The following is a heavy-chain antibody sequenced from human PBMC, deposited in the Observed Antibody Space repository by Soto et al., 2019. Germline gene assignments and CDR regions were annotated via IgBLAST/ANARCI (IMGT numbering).Heavy chain of an antibody. D-gene: IGHD3-10*01. V-gene: IGHV4-39*01. CDR3: AGRPRRGGYYFDY. CDR2: IYYSGST. Sequence: PSETLSLTCTVSGGSISSSSYYWGWIRQPPEKGLEWIGSIYYSGSTYYNPSLKSRVTISLDTSKNQFSLKLSSVTAADTAVYYCAGRPRRGGYYFDYWGQGTLVTVSS. J-gene: IGHJ4*02. CDR1: GGSISSSSYY.